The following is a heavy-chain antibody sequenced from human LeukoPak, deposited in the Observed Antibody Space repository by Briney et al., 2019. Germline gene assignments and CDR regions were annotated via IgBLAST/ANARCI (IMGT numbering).Heavy chain of an antibody. D-gene: IGHD1-1*01. CDR3: TTDFPTTFDY. Sequence: GGSLRLSCAASGFAFSEAWMSWVRQAPGKGLEWVGLIKSNTDGGTTDYSAPVKGRFIISRDDSQNTICLEMSSLKAEDTAVYYCTTDFPTTFDYWGQGTLVTVSS. V-gene: IGHV3-15*01. CDR2: IKSNTDGGTT. CDR1: GFAFSEAW. J-gene: IGHJ4*02.